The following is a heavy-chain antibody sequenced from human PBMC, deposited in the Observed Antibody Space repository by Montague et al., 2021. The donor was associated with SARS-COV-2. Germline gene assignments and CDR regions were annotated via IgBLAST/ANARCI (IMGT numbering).Heavy chain of an antibody. CDR1: GDSITSDVSY. CDR3: ARDDFRWDFDC. Sequence: TLSLTCTVSGDSITSDVSYWSWIRQPAGMGLEWIGRIYTTGSTNYNPSLKSRLTISLYTSKNQFSLKLSSVTAADTAVYYCARDDFRWDFDCWGQGTLVNVSS. CDR2: IYTTGST. J-gene: IGHJ4*02. V-gene: IGHV4-61*02. D-gene: IGHD2/OR15-2a*01.